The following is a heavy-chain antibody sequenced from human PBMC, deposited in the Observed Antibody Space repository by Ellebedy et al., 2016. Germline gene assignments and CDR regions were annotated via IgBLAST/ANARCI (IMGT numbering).Heavy chain of an antibody. Sequence: GESLKISXAASGFTFSSYWMSWVRQAPGKGLEWVANIKQDGSEKYYVDSVKSRFTISRDNAKNSLYLQMNSLRAEDTAVYYCARWDTVTTLLTYYYGMDVWGQGTTVTVSS. CDR1: GFTFSSYW. J-gene: IGHJ6*02. V-gene: IGHV3-7*01. CDR2: IKQDGSEK. CDR3: ARWDTVTTLLTYYYGMDV. D-gene: IGHD4-17*01.